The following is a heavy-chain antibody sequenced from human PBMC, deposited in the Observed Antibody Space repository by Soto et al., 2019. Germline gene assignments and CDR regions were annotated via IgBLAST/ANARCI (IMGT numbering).Heavy chain of an antibody. J-gene: IGHJ4*02. CDR2: ISDSGTGT. CDR1: GFTFSSYA. V-gene: IGHV3-23*01. D-gene: IGHD1-26*01. Sequence: EAQLLESGGGLGQPGGPLKLSCAASGFTFSSYAMTWVRQAPGKGLEWVSVISDSGTGTYYADSVKGRFTSSRDNSKNTLYLQMNSLRADDTAVYYCAKANLNGKGANDYWGQGALVTVSS. CDR3: AKANLNGKGANDY.